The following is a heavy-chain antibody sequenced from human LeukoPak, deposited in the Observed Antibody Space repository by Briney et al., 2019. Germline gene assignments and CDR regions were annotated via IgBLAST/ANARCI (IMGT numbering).Heavy chain of an antibody. D-gene: IGHD2-21*02. V-gene: IGHV3-11*05. CDR1: GFTFSDYY. CDR3: VRGEEIVVVTAIGY. CDR2: ISSSSTYT. Sequence: PGGPLRLSCAASGFTFSDYYMSWIRQAPGKGLEWLSYISSSSTYTKYADSVKGRFTISRDNAKNSLYLQMNSLRAEDTAVYYCVRGEEIVVVTAIGYWGQGTLVTVSS. J-gene: IGHJ4*02.